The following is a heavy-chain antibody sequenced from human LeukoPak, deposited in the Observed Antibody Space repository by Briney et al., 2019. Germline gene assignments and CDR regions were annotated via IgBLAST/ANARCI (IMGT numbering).Heavy chain of an antibody. Sequence: ASVTVSFMSSGYRFTDYYIHWVRQAPGQGLEWMGWINPHSGGTKFAPKFQGRVTMTRDTSISTAYMEVSRLRSDDPAVYYCAREYYDILTGSLDYWGQGALVTGSS. V-gene: IGHV1-2*02. CDR2: INPHSGGT. J-gene: IGHJ4*02. CDR1: GYRFTDYY. D-gene: IGHD3-9*01. CDR3: AREYYDILTGSLDY.